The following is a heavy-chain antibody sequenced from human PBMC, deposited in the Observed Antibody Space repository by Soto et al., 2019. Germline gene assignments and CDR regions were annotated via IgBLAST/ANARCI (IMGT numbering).Heavy chain of an antibody. J-gene: IGHJ6*02. CDR2: ISSVGGHT. CDR3: AKDGAVARGVMLDYYYGMDV. V-gene: IGHV3-23*01. CDR1: GFTFSSYG. Sequence: GGSLRLSCAASGFTFSSYGMSWVRQAPGAGLEWVSTISSVGGHTFYADSVRGRFTISRDYSKNTVDLQMNSLRAEDTAVYYCAKDGAVARGVMLDYYYGMDVWGQGTTVTVSS. D-gene: IGHD3-10*01.